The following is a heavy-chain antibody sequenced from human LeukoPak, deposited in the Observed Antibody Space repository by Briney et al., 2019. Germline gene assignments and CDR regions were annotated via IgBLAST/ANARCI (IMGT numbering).Heavy chain of an antibody. V-gene: IGHV1-8*01. J-gene: IGHJ4*02. CDR1: GYNFSNYD. Sequence: ASVKVSCKASGYNFSNYDINWVRQATGQGLEWMGWMNPNSGNTGYAQNFQGRVTMTRDSSISTAYMELSSLRSEDAAIYNCTRGAVSEDCSGGSCYRWDQWGQGTLVAVSS. CDR3: TRGAVSEDCSGGSCYRWDQ. D-gene: IGHD2-15*01. CDR2: MNPNSGNT.